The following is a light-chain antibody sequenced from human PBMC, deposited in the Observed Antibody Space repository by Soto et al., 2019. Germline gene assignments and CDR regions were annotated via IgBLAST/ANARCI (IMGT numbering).Light chain of an antibody. Sequence: IVLTQSPGTLSLSPGARATLSCRASQSFSSTYLAWDQQKPGQAPRLLIYGASRRATGIPDRFSGSGSGTDFTLTISRLEPEDFAVYYCQQYGNALWTFGQGPKGEIK. J-gene: IGKJ1*01. CDR3: QQYGNALWT. CDR2: GAS. CDR1: QSFSSTY. V-gene: IGKV3-20*01.